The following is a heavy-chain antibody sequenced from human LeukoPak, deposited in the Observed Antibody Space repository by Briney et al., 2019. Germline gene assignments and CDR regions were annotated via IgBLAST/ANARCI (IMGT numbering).Heavy chain of an antibody. CDR2: ISYDGSNK. J-gene: IGHJ4*02. D-gene: IGHD1-26*01. Sequence: GRSLRLSCAASGFTFSSYAMHWVRQAPGKGLEWVAFISYDGSNKYYADSVKGRFTISRDNSKNTLYLQMNSLRAEDTAVYYCAKDQIVGLLDYWGQGTLVTVSS. CDR3: AKDQIVGLLDY. V-gene: IGHV3-30-3*01. CDR1: GFTFSSYA.